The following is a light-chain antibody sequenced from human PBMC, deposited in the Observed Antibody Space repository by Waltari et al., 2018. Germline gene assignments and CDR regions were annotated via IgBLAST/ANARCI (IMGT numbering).Light chain of an antibody. V-gene: IGLV2-14*01. CDR1: SSDVGGYNY. Sequence: QSALTQPASVSGSPGQSITIPCTGTSSDVGGYNYVSWYQQHPGKAPKVMIYEVSNRPSGVSNRFSGSKSGNTASLTISGLQSEDEADYYCSSYTSSSPWVFGGGTKLTVL. J-gene: IGLJ3*02. CDR3: SSYTSSSPWV. CDR2: EVS.